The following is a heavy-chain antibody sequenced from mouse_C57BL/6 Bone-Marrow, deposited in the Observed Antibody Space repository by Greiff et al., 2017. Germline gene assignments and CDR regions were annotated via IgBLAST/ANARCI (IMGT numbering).Heavy chain of an antibody. Sequence: EVNVVESGGGLVKPGGSLKLSCAASGFTFSSYAMSWVRQTPEKRLEWVATISDGGSYTYYPDNVKGRFTISRDNAKNNLYLQMSHLKSEDTAMYYCARDPPFAYWGQGTLVTVSA. CDR2: ISDGGSYT. V-gene: IGHV5-4*01. J-gene: IGHJ3*01. CDR3: ARDPPFAY. CDR1: GFTFSSYA.